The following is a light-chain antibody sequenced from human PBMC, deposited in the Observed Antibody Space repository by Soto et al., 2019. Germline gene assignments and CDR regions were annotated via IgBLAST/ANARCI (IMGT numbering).Light chain of an antibody. CDR2: GAS. Sequence: EIVLTQSPGTLSLSPGERATLSCRASQSLTSSYLAWYQQKPGQAPRLLIYGASSRATGIPDRFTGSGSGTDFTLTISSLQSEDIAVYYCQQYNKWPQTFGQGTKVDIK. V-gene: IGKV3-20*01. CDR3: QQYNKWPQT. J-gene: IGKJ1*01. CDR1: QSLTSSY.